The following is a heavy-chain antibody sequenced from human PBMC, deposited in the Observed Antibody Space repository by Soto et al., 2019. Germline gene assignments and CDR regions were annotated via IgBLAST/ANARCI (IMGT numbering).Heavy chain of an antibody. V-gene: IGHV1-69*12. CDR2: IIPVFGTA. CDR3: AGHSSGVPGYYYGMDV. Sequence: QVQLVQSGAEVKKPGSSVKVSCKASGGTFSSYAISWVRQAPGQGLEWMGGIIPVFGTADYAQKFQGRVTITADEFTSTAYMELGSLKYEDTAVYYCAGHSSGVPGYYYGMDVWGQGTTVTVSS. D-gene: IGHD3-22*01. J-gene: IGHJ6*02. CDR1: GGTFSSYA.